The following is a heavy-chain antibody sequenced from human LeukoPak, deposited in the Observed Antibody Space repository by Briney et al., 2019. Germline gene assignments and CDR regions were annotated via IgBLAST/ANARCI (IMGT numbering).Heavy chain of an antibody. CDR1: GGSISSSLYH. CDR3: ARDRENFSSGYYDY. V-gene: IGHV4-39*07. CDR2: IYYTGTT. Sequence: SETLSLTCTVSGGSISSSLYHWGWIRQSPGKNLEWLGSIYYTGTTHYNPSLKSRVTISVDTSKNQFSLKLSSVTAADTAVYYCARDRENFSSGYYDYWGQGTLVTVSS. D-gene: IGHD3-22*01. J-gene: IGHJ4*02.